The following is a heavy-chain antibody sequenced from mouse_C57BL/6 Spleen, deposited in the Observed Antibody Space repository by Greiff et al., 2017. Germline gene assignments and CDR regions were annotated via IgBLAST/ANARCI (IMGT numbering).Heavy chain of an antibody. CDR3: ARITTVVASFAY. CDR2: IWSGGST. V-gene: IGHV2-2*01. CDR1: GFSLTSYG. D-gene: IGHD1-1*01. Sequence: VQRVESGPGLVQPSQSLSITCTVSGFSLTSYGVHWVRQSPGKGLEWLGVIWSGGSTDYNAAFISRLSISKDNSKSQVFFKMNSLQADDTAIYYCARITTVVASFAYWGQGTLVTVSA. J-gene: IGHJ3*01.